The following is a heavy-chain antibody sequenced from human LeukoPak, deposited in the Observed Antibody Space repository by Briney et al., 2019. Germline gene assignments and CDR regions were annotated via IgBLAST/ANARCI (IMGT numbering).Heavy chain of an antibody. J-gene: IGHJ4*02. CDR3: ARDGPQGGSSWYYFDY. CDR2: TYYRSKWYN. D-gene: IGHD6-13*01. Sequence: SQTLSLTCAISGDSVSSNSAAWNWIRQSPSRGLEWLGRTYYRSKWYNDYAVSVKSRITINPDTSKNQFSLQLNSVTPEDTAVYYCARDGPQGGSSWYYFDYWGQGTLVTVSS. CDR1: GDSVSSNSAA. V-gene: IGHV6-1*01.